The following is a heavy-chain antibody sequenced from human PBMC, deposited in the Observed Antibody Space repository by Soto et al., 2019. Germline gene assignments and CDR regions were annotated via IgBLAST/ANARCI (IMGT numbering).Heavy chain of an antibody. Sequence: QVQLVQSGAEVKKPGASVKVSCKASGYTFTSYDINWVRQATGQGLEWMGWMNPNSGNTGYAQKFQGRVTMTRNTSISTAYIELSSLRSEDTAVYYCARGIVVVTATLFDYWGQGTLVTVSS. V-gene: IGHV1-8*01. J-gene: IGHJ4*02. CDR3: ARGIVVVTATLFDY. CDR1: GYTFTSYD. CDR2: MNPNSGNT. D-gene: IGHD2-21*02.